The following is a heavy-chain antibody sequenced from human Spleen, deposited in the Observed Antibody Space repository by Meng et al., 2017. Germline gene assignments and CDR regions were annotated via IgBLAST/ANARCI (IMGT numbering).Heavy chain of an antibody. D-gene: IGHD3/OR15-3a*01. CDR2: INHSGST. CDR3: ARVYDLRVLDY. J-gene: IGHJ4*02. V-gene: IGHV4-34*01. CDR1: GGSFSGYY. Sequence: QVQLQESGPGLVKPSVTLALICAVYGGSFSGYYWSWIRQPPGKGLEWIGEINHSGSTNYNPSLKSRVTISVDTSKNQFSLKLSSVTAADTAVYYCARVYDLRVLDYWGQGTLVTVSS.